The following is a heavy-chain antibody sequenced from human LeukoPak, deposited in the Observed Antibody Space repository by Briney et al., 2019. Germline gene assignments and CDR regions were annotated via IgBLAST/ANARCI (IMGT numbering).Heavy chain of an antibody. V-gene: IGHV4-59*01. CDR1: GGSIRSYY. J-gene: IGHJ4*02. Sequence: SETLSLTCTVSGGSIRSYYWSWIRQPPGKGLEWIGYIYYRGSTNYNPSLKSRVTISVDTSKNQFYLKLRSVTAADTAVYYCARDGNWGQGTLVTVSS. CDR2: IYYRGST. D-gene: IGHD1-1*01. CDR3: ARDGN.